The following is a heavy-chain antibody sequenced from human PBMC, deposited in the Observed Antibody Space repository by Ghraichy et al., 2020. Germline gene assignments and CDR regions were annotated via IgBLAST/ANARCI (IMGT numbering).Heavy chain of an antibody. CDR3: AKDKASILWSGCWFDP. D-gene: IGHD2-21*01. Sequence: GGSLRLSCAASGFTFDDYAMHWVRQAPGKGLEWVSGISWNSGSIGYADSVKGRFTISRDNAKNSLYLQMNSLRAEDTALYYCAKDKASILWSGCWFDPWGQGTLVTVSS. CDR2: ISWNSGSI. J-gene: IGHJ5*02. CDR1: GFTFDDYA. V-gene: IGHV3-9*01.